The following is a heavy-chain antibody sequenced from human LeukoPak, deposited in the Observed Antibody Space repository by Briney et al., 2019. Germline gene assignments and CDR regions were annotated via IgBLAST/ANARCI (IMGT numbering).Heavy chain of an antibody. CDR2: TYYRSKWYN. D-gene: IGHD6-13*01. V-gene: IGHV6-1*01. Sequence: SQTLSLTCAISGDSVSSNNAAWNWIRQSPSRGLGWLGRTYYRSKWYNDYAVSVKSRITINPDTSKNQFSLQLNSVTPEDTAVYFCARDQIASAGPNDYWGQGTLVTVSS. CDR3: ARDQIASAGPNDY. J-gene: IGHJ4*02. CDR1: GDSVSSNNAA.